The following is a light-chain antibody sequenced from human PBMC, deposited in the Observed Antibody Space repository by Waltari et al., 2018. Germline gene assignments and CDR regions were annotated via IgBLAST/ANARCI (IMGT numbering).Light chain of an antibody. CDR2: DDR. CDR3: QVWHSSSAHYV. J-gene: IGLJ1*01. CDR1: NMGSNS. Sequence: SSVLTQPPSVSVAPGKTARLTCGGDNMGSNSVHGYQQKPGQAPVLVVYDDRVRPSGIPERVSGSNSGNTATLTISRVEAGDEADYYCQVWHSSSAHYVFGTGTKVTVL. V-gene: IGLV3-21*01.